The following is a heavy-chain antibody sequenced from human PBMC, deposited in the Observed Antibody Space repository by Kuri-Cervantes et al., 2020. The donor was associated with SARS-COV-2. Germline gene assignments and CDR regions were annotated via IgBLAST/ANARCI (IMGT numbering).Heavy chain of an antibody. J-gene: IGHJ6*02. D-gene: IGHD6-6*01. Sequence: GESLKISCAASGFTFSSYWMHWVRQAPGKGLVWVSRINSDGSSTSYADSVKGRFTISRDNAKNTLYLQMNSLRAEDTAVYYCARDRGKIAARIYYYYGMDVWGQGTTVTVSS. CDR2: INSDGSST. CDR1: GFTFSSYW. CDR3: ARDRGKIAARIYYYYGMDV. V-gene: IGHV3-74*01.